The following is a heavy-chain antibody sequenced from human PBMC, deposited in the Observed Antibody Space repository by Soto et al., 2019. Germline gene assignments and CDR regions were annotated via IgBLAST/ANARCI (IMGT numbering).Heavy chain of an antibody. J-gene: IGHJ6*03. Sequence: PSETLSLTCTVSGGSISPYYWSWIRQPPGKGLEWIGYVYYSGNTNYNPSLGSRVTISVDTSRNRFSLNLTSATAADTAVYYCARKGAAASYAHYYMDVWGRGTAVTVSS. CDR1: GGSISPYY. D-gene: IGHD6-13*01. CDR2: VYYSGNT. V-gene: IGHV4-59*01. CDR3: ARKGAAASYAHYYMDV.